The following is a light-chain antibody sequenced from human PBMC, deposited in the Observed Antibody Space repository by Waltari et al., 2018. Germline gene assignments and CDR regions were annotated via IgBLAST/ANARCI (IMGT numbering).Light chain of an antibody. CDR3: QVWHSSTNVI. Sequence: SYDLTQQPSVSVAPGVTARITCGGDNIGGKSVHWYQQKPGQAPVGIIYYNTARPSGVPERFSGSNSANTANLIISRVEAGDEADYVCQVWHSSTNVIFGGGTKLTVV. CDR2: YNT. CDR1: NIGGKS. V-gene: IGLV3-21*04. J-gene: IGLJ2*01.